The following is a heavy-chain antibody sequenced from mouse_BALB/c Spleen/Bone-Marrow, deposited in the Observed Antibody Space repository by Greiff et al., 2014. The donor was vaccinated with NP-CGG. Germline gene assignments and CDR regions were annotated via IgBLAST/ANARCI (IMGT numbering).Heavy chain of an antibody. CDR3: AGTGPFAY. CDR2: IWAGGST. Sequence: QVQLQQSGPGLVAPSQSLSITCTVSGFSLTSYGVHWVRQPPGKGLEWLGVIWAGGSTNYNSAHMSRLSISEDNSKSQVFLKMNSLQTDDTAMYYCAGTGPFAYWGQGTLVTVS. CDR1: GFSLTSYG. D-gene: IGHD4-1*01. V-gene: IGHV2-9*02. J-gene: IGHJ3*01.